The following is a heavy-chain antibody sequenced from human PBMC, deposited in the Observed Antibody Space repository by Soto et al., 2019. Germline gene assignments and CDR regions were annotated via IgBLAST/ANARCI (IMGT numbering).Heavy chain of an antibody. CDR2: ISGGGDNT. V-gene: IGHV3-23*01. Sequence: GGSLRLSCAASGFTFSSYAKSWVRQAQGKGMEWVSSISGGGDNTIYADSAKGRFTISRDNSNTTLSLQFNSLSAEDPATYSCTSFCSWYVLDLHAFDIWARGTTVTVSS. J-gene: IGHJ3*02. D-gene: IGHD3-10*02. CDR1: GFTFSSYA. CDR3: TSFCSWYVLDLHAFDI.